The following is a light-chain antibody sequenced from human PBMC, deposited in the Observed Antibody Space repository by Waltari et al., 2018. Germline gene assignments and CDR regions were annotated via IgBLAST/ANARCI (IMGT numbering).Light chain of an antibody. CDR3: QQYGNSLWT. V-gene: IGKV3-20*01. CDR2: GAS. CDR1: QSVASSY. Sequence: IVLTQSPGTLSLSPGGRATLSCRASQSVASSYLAWYQQKPGQAPRLLTYGASSRAPGIPDRFSGSGSGTDFTLTISRLEPEDFAVYYCQQYGNSLWTFGQGTKVEIK. J-gene: IGKJ1*01.